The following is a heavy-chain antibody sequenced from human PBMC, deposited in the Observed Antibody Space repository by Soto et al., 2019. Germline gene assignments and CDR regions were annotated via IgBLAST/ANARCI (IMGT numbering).Heavy chain of an antibody. CDR2: IYYSGST. V-gene: IGHV4-31*03. Sequence: PSETLSLTCPVSGCSISSGGYYWSWIRQHPGKGLEWIGYIYYSGSTYYKPSLKSRVTISVDTSKNQFSLKLSSVTAADTAVYYCARVGSSILTAEHNWFDPWGQGTLVTVSS. J-gene: IGHJ5*02. CDR3: ARVGSSILTAEHNWFDP. CDR1: GCSISSGGYY. D-gene: IGHD3-9*01.